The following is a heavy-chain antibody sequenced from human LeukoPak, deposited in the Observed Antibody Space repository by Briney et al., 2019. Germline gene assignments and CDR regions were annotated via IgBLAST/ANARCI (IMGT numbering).Heavy chain of an antibody. V-gene: IGHV4-59*11. Sequence: PETLSLTCTVSGGSISSHYWSWIRQPPGKGLEWIGYIYYSGSTNYNPSLRSRVTISVDTSKNQFSLKLSSVTAADTAVYYCARAKRYYGSGSYDYWGQGTLVTVSS. CDR2: IYYSGST. J-gene: IGHJ4*02. D-gene: IGHD3-10*01. CDR1: GGSISSHY. CDR3: ARAKRYYGSGSYDY.